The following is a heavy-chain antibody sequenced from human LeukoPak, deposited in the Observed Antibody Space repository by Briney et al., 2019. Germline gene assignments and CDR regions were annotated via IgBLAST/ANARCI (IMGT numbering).Heavy chain of an antibody. CDR3: ARVPGYCSSTSCYYYYYYGMDV. CDR2: IYHSGST. Sequence: SETLSLTCTVSGYSISSGYYWGWIRQPPGKGLGWIGSIYHSGSTYYNPSLKSRVTISVDTSKNQFSLKLSSVTAADTAVYYCARVPGYCSSTSCYYYYYYGMDVWGQGTTVTVSS. D-gene: IGHD2-2*01. CDR1: GYSISSGYY. J-gene: IGHJ6*02. V-gene: IGHV4-38-2*02.